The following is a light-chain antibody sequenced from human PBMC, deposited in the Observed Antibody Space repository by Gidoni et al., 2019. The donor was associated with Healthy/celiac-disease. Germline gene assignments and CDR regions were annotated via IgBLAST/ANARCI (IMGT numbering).Light chain of an antibody. J-gene: IGKJ3*01. V-gene: IGKV1-39*01. CDR1: QSISSY. CDR3: QQSYSTPV. Sequence: DIQMTQSPSSLSASVGDRVTITCRASQSISSYLNWYQQKPGKAPNPLIYAASSLQSGVPSRFCGSGSGTVFTLTISSLQPEDFSTYFCQQSYSTPVFGPXTKVDIK. CDR2: AAS.